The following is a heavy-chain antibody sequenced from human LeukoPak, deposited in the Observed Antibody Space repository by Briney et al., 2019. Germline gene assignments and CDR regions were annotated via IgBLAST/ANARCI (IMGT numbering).Heavy chain of an antibody. CDR1: GYTFTSYG. Sequence: GASVKVSCKASGYTFTSYGISWVRQAPGQGLEWMGWISAYNGNTNYAQKLQGRVTMTTDTSTSTAYMELRSLRSDDTAVYYCAVGYGSGSYYKGAGEDYYFDYWGQGTLVTVSS. CDR3: AVGYGSGSYYKGAGEDYYFDY. CDR2: ISAYNGNT. D-gene: IGHD3-10*01. V-gene: IGHV1-18*01. J-gene: IGHJ4*02.